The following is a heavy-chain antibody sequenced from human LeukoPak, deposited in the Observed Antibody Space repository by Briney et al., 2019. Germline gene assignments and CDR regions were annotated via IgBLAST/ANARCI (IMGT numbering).Heavy chain of an antibody. CDR1: GFTFSSYA. CDR3: ARGGVTWAVAGTVDY. V-gene: IGHV3-30-3*01. J-gene: IGHJ4*02. D-gene: IGHD6-19*01. CDR2: ISYDGSNK. Sequence: GGSLRLSCAASGFTFSSYAMHWVRQAPGKGLEWVAVISYDGSNKYYADSVKGRFTISRDNSKNTLYLQMNSLRAEDTAVYYCARGGVTWAVAGTVDYWGQGTLVTVSS.